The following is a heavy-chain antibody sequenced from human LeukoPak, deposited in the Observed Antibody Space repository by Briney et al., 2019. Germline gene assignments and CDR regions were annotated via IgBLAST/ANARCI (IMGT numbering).Heavy chain of an antibody. CDR1: GFTVSSNY. D-gene: IGHD1-20*01. Sequence: GGSLRLSCAASGFTVSSNYMSWVRQAPGKGLEWVSVIYSGGSTYYADSVKGRFTISRDNSKNTLYLQMNSLRAEDTAVFYCARMLTGTSDAFDIWGQGTMVTVSS. CDR3: ARMLTGTSDAFDI. CDR2: IYSGGST. V-gene: IGHV3-53*01. J-gene: IGHJ3*02.